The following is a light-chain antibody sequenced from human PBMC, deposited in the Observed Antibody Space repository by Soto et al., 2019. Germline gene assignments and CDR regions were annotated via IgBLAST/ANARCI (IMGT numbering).Light chain of an antibody. CDR2: DAS. J-gene: IGKJ1*01. CDR3: QQYNNYSPT. V-gene: IGKV1-5*01. Sequence: DIQMTQSPSTLSAYVGDRVTITCRASQSITNWVAWYQQKPGKAPKLLIYDASNLASGVPSRFSGGGSGTDFTLTVSSLQPDDFATYYCQQYNNYSPTFGQGTKVEV. CDR1: QSITNW.